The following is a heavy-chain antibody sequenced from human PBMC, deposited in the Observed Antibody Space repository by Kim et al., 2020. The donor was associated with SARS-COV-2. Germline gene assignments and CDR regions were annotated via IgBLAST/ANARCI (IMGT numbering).Heavy chain of an antibody. J-gene: IGHJ6*02. D-gene: IGHD3-3*01. V-gene: IGHV3-11*01. CDR1: GFTFSDYY. CDR2: IYSGGSTI. Sequence: GGSLRLSCAASGFTFSDYYMSWVRQAPGKGLEWVSFIYSGGSTIYYEASVKGRFIISSNNTKNSLFLQKNNLRAEDTAVYYCARDGKSDYDFWSGYEWSSYYYYGMDVWGQGTTVTVSS. CDR3: ARDGKSDYDFWSGYEWSSYYYYGMDV.